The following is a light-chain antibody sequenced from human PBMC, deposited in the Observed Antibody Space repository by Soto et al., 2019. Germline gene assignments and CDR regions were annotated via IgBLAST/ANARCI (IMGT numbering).Light chain of an antibody. Sequence: EIVLTQSPGTLSLSPGERATLSCRASQSVSSSYLAWYQQKPGQAPRLLIYGASSMATGIPDRFSGSGSGKAFTLTISRLEPEDFAVYYCKQYGSSPPFTFGPGTKVDIK. CDR3: KQYGSSPPFT. J-gene: IGKJ3*01. CDR1: QSVSSSY. V-gene: IGKV3-20*01. CDR2: GAS.